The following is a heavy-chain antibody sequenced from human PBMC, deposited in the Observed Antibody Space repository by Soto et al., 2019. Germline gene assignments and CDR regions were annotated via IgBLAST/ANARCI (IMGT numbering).Heavy chain of an antibody. CDR1: GFTFSSCV. V-gene: IGHV3-23*01. D-gene: IGHD6-13*01. CDR3: AKGLINGRWYAAD. Sequence: EVHLLESGGGLVQPGESLRLSCGASGFTFSSCVMSWVRQAPGKGLEWVSCITDSGTGTYYADSVKGRFTISRDNSKNKMYLQMNNLRAEDTAVYYCAKGLINGRWYAADWGQGTLVTVSS. J-gene: IGHJ4*02. CDR2: ITDSGTGT.